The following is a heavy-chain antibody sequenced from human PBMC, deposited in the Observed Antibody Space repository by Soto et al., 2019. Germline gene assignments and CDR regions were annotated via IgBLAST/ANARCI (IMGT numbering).Heavy chain of an antibody. J-gene: IGHJ6*03. Sequence: QVQLVQSGAEVKKPGSSVKVSCKASGGTFSSYTISWVXXAPGQGLEWMGRIIPILGIANYAQKFQGRVTITADKSTSTAYMELSSLRSEDTAVYYCARDLRGFCSSTSCPPPYYYYYMDVWGKGTTVTVSS. D-gene: IGHD2-2*03. V-gene: IGHV1-69*08. CDR1: GGTFSSYT. CDR2: IIPILGIA. CDR3: ARDLRGFCSSTSCPPPYYYYYMDV.